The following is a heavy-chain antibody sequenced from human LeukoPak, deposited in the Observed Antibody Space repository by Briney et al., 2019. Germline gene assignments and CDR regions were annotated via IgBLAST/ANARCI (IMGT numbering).Heavy chain of an antibody. V-gene: IGHV4-39*06. CDR1: GGSISSSSYY. Sequence: PSETLSLTCTVSGGSISSSSYYWGWIRQPPGKGLEWIGSIYYSGSTYYNPSLKIRVTISVDTSKTQFALKLGSVTAADTAVYYCASLVVIDSSGYGHWFDPWGQGTLVTVSS. D-gene: IGHD3-22*01. J-gene: IGHJ5*02. CDR3: ASLVVIDSSGYGHWFDP. CDR2: IYYSGST.